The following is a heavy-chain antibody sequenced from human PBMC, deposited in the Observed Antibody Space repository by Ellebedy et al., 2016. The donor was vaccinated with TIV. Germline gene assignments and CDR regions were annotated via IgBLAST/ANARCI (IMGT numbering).Heavy chain of an antibody. Sequence: SGPTLVKPTQTLTLTCTFSGFSLSTSGVGVGWIRQPPGKALEWLAHIFSNDEKSYSTSLKSRLTISKDTSKSQVVLTMTNMDPVDTATYYCARFSGYVPFFDYWGQGTLVTVSS. D-gene: IGHD3-22*01. CDR3: ARFSGYVPFFDY. CDR2: IFSNDEK. CDR1: GFSLSTSGVG. V-gene: IGHV2-26*01. J-gene: IGHJ4*02.